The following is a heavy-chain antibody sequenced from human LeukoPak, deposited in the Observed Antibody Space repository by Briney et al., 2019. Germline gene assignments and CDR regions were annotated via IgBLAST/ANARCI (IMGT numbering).Heavy chain of an antibody. D-gene: IGHD4-17*01. V-gene: IGHV3-9*01. CDR1: GFTFDDYA. J-gene: IGHJ4*02. CDR2: ISWNSGSI. Sequence: GGSLRLSCAASGFTFDDYAMHWVRQAPGKGLEWVSGISWNSGSIGYADSVKGRFTISRDNAKNSLYPQMNSLRAEDTALYYCAKSLDLMPDTVTFDYWGQGTLVTVSS. CDR3: AKSLDLMPDTVTFDY.